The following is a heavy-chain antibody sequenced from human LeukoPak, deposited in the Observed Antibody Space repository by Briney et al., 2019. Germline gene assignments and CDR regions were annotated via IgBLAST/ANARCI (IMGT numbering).Heavy chain of an antibody. CDR2: IIPIFGTA. CDR1: GGTFSSYA. V-gene: IGHV1-69*05. Sequence: SVKVSCKASGGTFSSYAISWVRQAPGQGLEWMGGIIPIFGTANYAQKFQGRVTITTDESTSTAYMELSSLRFEDTAVYYCARCSDFWSGSAWFDPWGQGTLVTVSS. CDR3: ARCSDFWSGSAWFDP. D-gene: IGHD3-3*01. J-gene: IGHJ5*02.